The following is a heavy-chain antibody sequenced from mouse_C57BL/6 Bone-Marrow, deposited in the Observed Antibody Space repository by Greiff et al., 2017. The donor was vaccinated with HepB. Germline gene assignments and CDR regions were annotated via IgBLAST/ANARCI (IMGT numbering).Heavy chain of an antibody. V-gene: IGHV1-54*01. J-gene: IGHJ1*03. CDR1: GYAFTNYL. CDR2: INPGSGGT. Sequence: QVHVKQSGAELVRPGTSVKVSCKASGYAFTNYLIEWVKQRPGQGLEWIGVINPGSGGTNYNEKFKGKATLTADKSSSTAYMQLSSLTSEDSAVYFCARSTVVATEYFDVWGTGTTVTVSS. D-gene: IGHD1-1*01. CDR3: ARSTVVATEYFDV.